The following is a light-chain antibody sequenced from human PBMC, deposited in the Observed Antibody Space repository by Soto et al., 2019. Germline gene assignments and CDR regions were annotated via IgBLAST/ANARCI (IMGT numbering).Light chain of an antibody. J-gene: IGLJ2*01. CDR3: MIWHGSASV. CDR2: YKSDSDK. CDR1: SGINVGTYR. Sequence: QSVLTQPSSLSASPGASASLTCTLRSGINVGTYRIYWYQQKPGSPPQYLLRYKSDSDKHQGSGVPSRFSGSKDASANAGILLISGLQSEDEADYYCMIWHGSASVFGGGTKLTVL. V-gene: IGLV5-45*03.